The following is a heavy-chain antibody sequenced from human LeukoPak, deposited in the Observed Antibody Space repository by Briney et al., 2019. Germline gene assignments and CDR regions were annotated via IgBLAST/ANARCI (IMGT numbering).Heavy chain of an antibody. CDR2: ISGSGGST. CDR1: GFTFSSYA. CDR3: ARDSRYFDWLPDY. V-gene: IGHV3-23*01. J-gene: IGHJ4*02. Sequence: GGSLRLSCAASGFTFSSYAMSWVRQAPGKGLEWVSAISGSGGSTYYADSVKGRFTISRDNSKNTLYLQMSSLRAEDTAVYYCARDSRYFDWLPDYWGQGTLVTVSS. D-gene: IGHD3-9*01.